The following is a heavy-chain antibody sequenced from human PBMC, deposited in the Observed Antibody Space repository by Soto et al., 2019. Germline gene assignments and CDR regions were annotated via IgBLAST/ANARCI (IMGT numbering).Heavy chain of an antibody. V-gene: IGHV3-33*01. CDR3: AREYPSRAMDV. CDR1: GFTFSSYG. D-gene: IGHD2-2*01. J-gene: IGHJ6*03. CDR2: IWYDGSNK. Sequence: QVQLVESGGGVVQPGRSLRLSCAASGFTFSSYGMHWVRQAPGKGLEWVAVIWYDGSNKYYADSVKGRFTISRDNSKNTLYLQMSSLRAEDTAVYYCAREYPSRAMDVWGKGTTVTVSS.